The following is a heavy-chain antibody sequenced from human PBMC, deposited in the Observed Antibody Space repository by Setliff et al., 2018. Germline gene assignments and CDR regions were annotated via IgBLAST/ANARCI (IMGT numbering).Heavy chain of an antibody. CDR2: IYYSGST. CDR1: GGSFSGYY. J-gene: IGHJ4*02. CDR3: ARRATYYNFWSGYYDY. D-gene: IGHD3-3*01. Sequence: PSETLSLTCAVYGGSFSGYYWSWIRQPPGKGLEWIGSIYYSGSTYYNPSLKSRVTISVDTPKSQFSLKLSSVTAADTAVYYCARRATYYNFWSGYYDYWGQGTLVTVSS. V-gene: IGHV4-34*01.